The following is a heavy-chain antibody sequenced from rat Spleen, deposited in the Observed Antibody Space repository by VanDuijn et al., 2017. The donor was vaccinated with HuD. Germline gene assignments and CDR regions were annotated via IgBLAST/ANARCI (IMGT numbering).Heavy chain of an antibody. J-gene: IGHJ2*01. CDR2: ISTGGGNT. CDR1: GFTFSNYG. Sequence: EVQLVESGGGLVQPGRSLKLSCAASGFTFSNYGMAWVRQTPTKGLEWVASISTGGGNTYYRDSVKGGFTISRDNAKNTQYLQMDSLRSEDTAAVYCARRDFSSFIYPFFDYWGQGVMVTVSS. V-gene: IGHV5S14*01. CDR3: ARRDFSSFIYPFFDY. D-gene: IGHD1-2*01.